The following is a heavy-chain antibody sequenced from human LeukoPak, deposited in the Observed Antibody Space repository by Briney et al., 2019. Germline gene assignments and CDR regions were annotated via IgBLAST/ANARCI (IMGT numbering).Heavy chain of an antibody. Sequence: SETLSLTCTVSGGSISSGSHHWSWIRQPPGKGLEWIAYIYYSGSTNYNPSLKSRVTISVDTSKNQFSLKLSSVTAADTAVYYCARARDGYNPTYFDYWGQGTLVTVSS. D-gene: IGHD5-24*01. V-gene: IGHV4-61*01. J-gene: IGHJ4*02. CDR3: ARARDGYNPTYFDY. CDR1: GGSISSGSHH. CDR2: IYYSGST.